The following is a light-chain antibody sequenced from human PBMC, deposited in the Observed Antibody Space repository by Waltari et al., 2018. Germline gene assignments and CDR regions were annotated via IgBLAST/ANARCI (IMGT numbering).Light chain of an antibody. J-gene: IGLJ2*01. V-gene: IGLV2-14*03. CDR2: DVS. CDR3: SSYTSGSTHVI. CDR1: SSDIRGYDF. Sequence: QSALIQPASVSGSPGQSITISCPRSSSDIRGYDFVSGYQRLPGKSPQLMISDVSRRPSAVSNRFSGSKSGNRASLTISGLRPEDEADYYCSSYTSGSTHVIFGGGTKLTVL.